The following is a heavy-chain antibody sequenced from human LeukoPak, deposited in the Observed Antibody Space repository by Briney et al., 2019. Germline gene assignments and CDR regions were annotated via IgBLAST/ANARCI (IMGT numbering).Heavy chain of an antibody. CDR1: GGSISSSSW. CDR2: IYHSGST. Sequence: SGTLSLTCAVSGGSISSSSWWSWVRQPPGKGLEWIGEIYHSGSTNYNPSLKSRVTISVDKSKNQFSLKLSSVTAADTAVYYCARSPDATMGATYFDYWGQGTLVTVSS. CDR3: ARSPDATMGATYFDY. V-gene: IGHV4-4*02. J-gene: IGHJ4*02. D-gene: IGHD1-26*01.